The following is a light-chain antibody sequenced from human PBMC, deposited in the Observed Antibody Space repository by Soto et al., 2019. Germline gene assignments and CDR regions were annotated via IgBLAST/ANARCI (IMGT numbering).Light chain of an antibody. J-gene: IGLJ1*01. CDR1: SSDVGAYIY. CDR3: SSYSDSDTKV. V-gene: IGLV2-14*01. CDR2: EVN. Sequence: QSARTQPASVCGYPGQAITIYCGGTSSDVGAYIYVSWYQQYPGKAPKLIIYEVNNRPSGVSGRFSGSKSDTTAFLTISGLQAEDEADYYCSSYSDSDTKVFGTGTKVTVL.